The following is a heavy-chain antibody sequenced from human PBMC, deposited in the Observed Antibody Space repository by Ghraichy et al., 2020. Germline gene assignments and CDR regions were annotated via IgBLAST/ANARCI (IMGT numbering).Heavy chain of an antibody. CDR2: ISSTSHSI. D-gene: IGHD6-6*01. V-gene: IGHV3-48*01. CDR3: ARVYSSSNS. J-gene: IGHJ4*02. CDR1: GFTFSTYS. Sequence: GGSLRLSCAASGFTFSTYSMNWVRQAPGKGLEWVSFISSTSHSIYYADSVKGRFTISRDNAKNLLYLQMNTLRAEDTAVYYCARVYSSSNSWGQGTLVTVSS.